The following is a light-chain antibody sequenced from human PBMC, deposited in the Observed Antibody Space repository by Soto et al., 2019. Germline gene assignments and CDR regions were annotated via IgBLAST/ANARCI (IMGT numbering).Light chain of an antibody. J-gene: IGLJ2*01. CDR2: EVT. CDR3: SSYAGSNNFVL. V-gene: IGLV2-8*01. CDR1: SSDVGGYNS. Sequence: QSALTQPPSASGSPGQSVTISCTGTSSDVGGYNSVSWYQQRPGKAPKLMIYEVTDRPSGVPDRFSGSKSGNTASLTVSGLQADDEADYYCSSYAGSNNFVLFGGGTKLTVL.